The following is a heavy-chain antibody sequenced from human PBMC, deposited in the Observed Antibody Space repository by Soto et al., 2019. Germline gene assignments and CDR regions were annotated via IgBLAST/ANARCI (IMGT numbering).Heavy chain of an antibody. D-gene: IGHD1-26*01. V-gene: IGHV4-30-4*01. CDR1: NDSISSGDYC. CDR3: GRESSRIGIVP. J-gene: IGHJ5*02. CDR2: IYNSGNT. Sequence: KTSETLSLTCTVSNDSISSGDYCWSWVRQPPGKGLEWIGCIYNSGNTDYSPSLKSRITISVDTSKNEFSLRMRSVTAADTAFYYCGRESSRIGIVPWGQGTLVTVSS.